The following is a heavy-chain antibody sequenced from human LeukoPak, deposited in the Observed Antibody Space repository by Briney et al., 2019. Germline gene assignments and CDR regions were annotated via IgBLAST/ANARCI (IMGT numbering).Heavy chain of an antibody. J-gene: IGHJ6*03. CDR1: GYSFTSYW. CDR3: ARYSSSWYGIYYYYYMDV. Sequence: GESLKISCKGSGYSFTSYWIDWVRQMPGKGLEWMGIIYPGDSDTRYSPSFQGQVTISADKSISTAYLQWSSLKASDTAMYYCARYSSSWYGIYYYYYMDVWGKGTTVTVSS. CDR2: IYPGDSDT. D-gene: IGHD6-13*01. V-gene: IGHV5-51*01.